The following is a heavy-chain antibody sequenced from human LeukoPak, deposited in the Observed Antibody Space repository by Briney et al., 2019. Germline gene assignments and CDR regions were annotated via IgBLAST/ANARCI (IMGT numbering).Heavy chain of an antibody. J-gene: IGHJ4*02. CDR2: INHSGST. Sequence: PSETLSLTCAVYGGSFSGYYWSWIRQPPGKGLEWIGEINHSGSTNYNPSLKSRVTISVDTSKNQFSLKLSSVTAADTAVYYCARAPLYGSGTEIDYWGQGTLVTVSS. V-gene: IGHV4-34*01. CDR3: ARAPLYGSGTEIDY. CDR1: GGSFSGYY. D-gene: IGHD3-10*01.